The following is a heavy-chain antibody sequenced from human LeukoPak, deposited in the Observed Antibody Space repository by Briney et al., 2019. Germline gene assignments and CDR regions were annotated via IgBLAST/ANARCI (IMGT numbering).Heavy chain of an antibody. CDR1: GYSFPSYW. Sequence: GESLKISCKVSGYSFPSYWITWVRQVPGKGLEWMGRIAPSDSYTNYNPSFEGHVTMSVEKSITTVYLQWSSLKASDTAMYYCVRHKAYGSRSPFDPWGQGTLVTVSS. CDR3: VRHKAYGSRSPFDP. D-gene: IGHD3-10*01. J-gene: IGHJ5*02. V-gene: IGHV5-10-1*01. CDR2: IAPSDSYT.